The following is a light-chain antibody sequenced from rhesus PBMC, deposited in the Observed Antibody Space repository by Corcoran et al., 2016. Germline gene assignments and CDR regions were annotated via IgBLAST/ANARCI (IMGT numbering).Light chain of an antibody. CDR1: QSISSG. Sequence: DIQMIQSPSSLSASVGDTVTITCRASQSISSGLDWYQQKPGKAPKLLVYKASSLPSGVPSRFSGSGSRTDFTLTISSLQPEDFATYYCQQGYNTPFTFGPGTKLDIK. CDR2: KAS. J-gene: IGKJ3*01. V-gene: IGKV1-18*01. CDR3: QQGYNTPFT.